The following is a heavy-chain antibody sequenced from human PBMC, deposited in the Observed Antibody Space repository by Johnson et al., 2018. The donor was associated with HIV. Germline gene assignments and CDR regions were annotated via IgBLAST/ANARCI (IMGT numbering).Heavy chain of an antibody. CDR2: ISWNSGSI. V-gene: IGHV3-9*01. CDR3: AKNRKERRDGYINAFDI. CDR1: GFTFDDYA. J-gene: IGHJ3*02. D-gene: IGHD5-24*01. Sequence: EVQLVESGGGLVQPGRSLRLSCAASGFTFDDYAMHWVRQAPGKGLEWVSGISWNSGSIGYVDSVKGRFTISRDNAKNSLYLQMNSLRAEDTALYYCAKNRKERRDGYINAFDIWGQGTMVTVSS.